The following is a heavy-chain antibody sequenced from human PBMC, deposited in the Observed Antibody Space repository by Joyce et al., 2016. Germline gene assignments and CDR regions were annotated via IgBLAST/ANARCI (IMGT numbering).Heavy chain of an antibody. J-gene: IGHJ5*01. CDR3: ARNGAYSQDS. D-gene: IGHD5-12*01. CDR1: GGSISSAHW. V-gene: IGHV4-4*02. Sequence: QVQLQESGPGLVKPSGTLSLTCAVSGGSISSAHWWSWVRQPPGKGLEWIGEIYLGGSTTYTPSLKSRVTISVDKSKNQLSRKMNSVTAADTAVYYCARNGAYSQDSWGQGTLVTVSS. CDR2: IYLGGST.